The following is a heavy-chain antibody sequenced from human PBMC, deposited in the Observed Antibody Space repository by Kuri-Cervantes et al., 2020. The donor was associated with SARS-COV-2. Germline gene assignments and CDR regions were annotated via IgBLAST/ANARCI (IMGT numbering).Heavy chain of an antibody. CDR2: IYHSGST. D-gene: IGHD2-2*01. CDR3: ARQGGIVVVPAAL. V-gene: IGHV4-38-2*01. Sequence: SETLSLACAVSGYSISSGYYWGWIRQPPGKGLEWIGSIYHSGSTYYNPSLKSRVTISVDTSKNQFSLKLSSVTAADTAMYYCARQGGIVVVPAALWGQGTLVTVSS. CDR1: GYSISSGYY. J-gene: IGHJ4*02.